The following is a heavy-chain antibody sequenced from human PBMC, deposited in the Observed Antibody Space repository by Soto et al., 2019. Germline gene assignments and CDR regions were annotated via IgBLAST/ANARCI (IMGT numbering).Heavy chain of an antibody. CDR3: ARVGVFFGGVTEDLIDY. V-gene: IGHV3-21*01. CDR2: ISSSSSYI. D-gene: IGHD3-16*01. CDR1: GFTFSSYS. Sequence: PGGSLRLSCAASGFTFSSYSMNWVRQAPGKGLEWVSSISSSSSYIYYADSVKGRFTISRDNAKNSLYLQMNSLRAEDTAVYYCARVGVFFGGVTEDLIDYWGQGTLVTVSS. J-gene: IGHJ4*02.